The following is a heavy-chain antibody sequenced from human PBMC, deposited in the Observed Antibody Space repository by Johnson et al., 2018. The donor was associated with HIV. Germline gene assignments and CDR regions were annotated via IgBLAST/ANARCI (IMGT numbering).Heavy chain of an antibody. CDR3: ARGGLLHSFDI. V-gene: IGHV3-53*01. CDR1: GFTVSSNY. CDR2: IYSGDST. D-gene: IGHD2/OR15-2a*01. Sequence: VQLVESGGGLIQPGGSLRLSCAASGFTVSSNYMSWVRQAPGKGLEWVSVIYSGDSTYYAYSVKGRFTISRDNSKNSLYLQMNSLRAEDTAVYYCARGGLLHSFDIWGQGTMVTVSS. J-gene: IGHJ3*02.